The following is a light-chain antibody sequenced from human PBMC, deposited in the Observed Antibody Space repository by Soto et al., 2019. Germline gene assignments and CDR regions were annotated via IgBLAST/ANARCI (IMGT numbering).Light chain of an antibody. CDR2: YAS. V-gene: IGKV1-12*02. CDR3: QQACRFPST. CDR1: QGISSL. Sequence: DIQMTQSPSSVSASVGDRVTITCRASQGISSLLAWYQQKPGKAPKLLIYYASNLENGVPSRFSVIGSGPDCTRPISGLQSEDVATYVCQQACRFPSTFGQGTNV. J-gene: IGKJ1*01.